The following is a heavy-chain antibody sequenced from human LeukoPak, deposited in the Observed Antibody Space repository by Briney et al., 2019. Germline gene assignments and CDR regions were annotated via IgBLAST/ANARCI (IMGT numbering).Heavy chain of an antibody. CDR1: GFTFSRYW. V-gene: IGHV3-74*01. D-gene: IGHD3-22*01. J-gene: IGHJ5*02. CDR2: INPDGSTT. Sequence: GGSLRLSCAASGFTFSRYWIHWVRHAPGKGLEWVSRINPDGSTTTYADSVKGRFTISRDNAKNTVYLQMNGLRAEDTAVYYCARVLSGSWDWFDPWGQGTLVTVSS. CDR3: ARVLSGSWDWFDP.